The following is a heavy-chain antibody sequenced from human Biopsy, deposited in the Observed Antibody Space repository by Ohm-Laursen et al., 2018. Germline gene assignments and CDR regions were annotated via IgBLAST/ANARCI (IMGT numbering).Heavy chain of an antibody. CDR3: AGRPWPNAFDI. V-gene: IGHV4-61*01. CDR2: IYSTGRT. D-gene: IGHD5-12*01. CDR1: GDSVSSGNYF. J-gene: IGHJ3*02. Sequence: SETLSLTCTVSGDSVSSGNYFWNWIRQPPGKPLEWVGYIYSTGRTRYNPSLKSRVTISVDTSRNQFSLKLSSVTAADTAVYYCAGRPWPNAFDIWGQGTMVTVSS.